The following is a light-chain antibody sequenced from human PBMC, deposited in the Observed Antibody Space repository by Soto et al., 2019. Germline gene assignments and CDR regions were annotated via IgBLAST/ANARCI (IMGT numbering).Light chain of an antibody. CDR3: QQYDDWG. Sequence: MVMTQSPATLSVSPGERVTLSYRTSQNVTSNLAWYQLRPGQTPSLLIYGTSTRAPDIPVRFSGSGSGTEFTLTISTVQSGDSAVYYCQQYDDWGFGPGTKVEIK. CDR2: GTS. V-gene: IGKV3-15*01. J-gene: IGKJ1*01. CDR1: QNVTSN.